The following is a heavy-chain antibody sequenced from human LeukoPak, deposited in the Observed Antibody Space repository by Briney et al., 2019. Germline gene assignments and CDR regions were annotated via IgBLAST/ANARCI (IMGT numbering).Heavy chain of an antibody. CDR1: GGSFSGYY. CDR3: ARGPRGIAARPSWFDP. D-gene: IGHD6-6*01. Sequence: SETPSLTCAVYGGSFSGYYWSWIRQPPGKGLEWIGEINHSGSTNYNPSLKSRVTISVDTSKNQFSLKLSSVTAADTAVYYCARGPRGIAARPSWFDPWGQGTLVTVSS. V-gene: IGHV4-34*01. J-gene: IGHJ5*02. CDR2: INHSGST.